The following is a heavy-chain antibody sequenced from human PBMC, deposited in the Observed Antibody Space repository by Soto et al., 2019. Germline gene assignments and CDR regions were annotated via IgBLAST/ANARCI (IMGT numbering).Heavy chain of an antibody. CDR3: ARGVHIAVVTAIFDN. D-gene: IGHD2-21*02. V-gene: IGHV1-46*02. Sequence: QVQLVQSGAEVRKPGASVKVSCKPSGYTFNTYYLHWLRQAPGQALEWMGVIHPSGGGTTYAQKFLGRVTVTRDTSTTTVFMELSSLRSEDTAVYYGARGVHIAVVTAIFDNWGQGTLVTVYS. CDR1: GYTFNTYY. CDR2: IHPSGGGT. J-gene: IGHJ4*02.